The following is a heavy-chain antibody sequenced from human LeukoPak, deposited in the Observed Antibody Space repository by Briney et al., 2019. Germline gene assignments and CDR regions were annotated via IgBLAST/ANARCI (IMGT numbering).Heavy chain of an antibody. Sequence: SETLSLTCTVSGGSISSYYWSWIRQPAGKGLEWIGRIYTSGSTNYNPSLKSRVTMSVDTSKNQFSLKLSSVTAADTAVYYCAREAYSSGSWSFDYWGQGTQVTVSS. CDR1: GGSISSYY. D-gene: IGHD6-19*01. J-gene: IGHJ4*02. CDR3: AREAYSSGSWSFDY. CDR2: IYTSGST. V-gene: IGHV4-4*07.